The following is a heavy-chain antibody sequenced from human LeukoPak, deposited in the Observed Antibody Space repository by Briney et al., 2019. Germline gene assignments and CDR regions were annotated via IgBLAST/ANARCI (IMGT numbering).Heavy chain of an antibody. CDR2: ISSSSSYI. Sequence: GGSLRLSCAASGFTFSSYSMNWVRQAPGKGLEWVSSISSSSSYIYYADSMKGRFTISRDNSKNTLYLQMNSLRAEDTAVYYCAKERPTPVYWGQGTLVTVSS. V-gene: IGHV3-21*04. CDR3: AKERPTPVY. CDR1: GFTFSSYS. D-gene: IGHD4-17*01. J-gene: IGHJ4*02.